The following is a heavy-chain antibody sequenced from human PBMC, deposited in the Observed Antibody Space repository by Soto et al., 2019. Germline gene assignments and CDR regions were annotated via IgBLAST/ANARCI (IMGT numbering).Heavy chain of an antibody. Sequence: PSETLSLTCTVSGGSISSGGYYWSWIRQHPGKGLDWIGYIYYSGTTYYNPSLKSRVTISVDTSKNQFSLKLSSVSAAATALYYCARCSIVVAPAPGFAPWGRGTLVTVSS. CDR1: GGSISSGGYY. D-gene: IGHD2-15*01. V-gene: IGHV4-31*03. CDR3: ARCSIVVAPAPGFAP. J-gene: IGHJ5*02. CDR2: IYYSGTT.